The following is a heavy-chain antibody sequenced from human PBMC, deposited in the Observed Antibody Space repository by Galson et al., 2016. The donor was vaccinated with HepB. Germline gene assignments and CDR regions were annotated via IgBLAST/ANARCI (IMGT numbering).Heavy chain of an antibody. D-gene: IGHD6-25*01. J-gene: IGHJ6*02. CDR3: ARDPLHRALGSSGPFYHHHGMDV. CDR1: GGTFSSYG. V-gene: IGHV1-69*13. CDR2: IIPIFGTS. Sequence: SVKVSCKASGGTFSSYGISWVRQAPGQGLEWMGGIIPIFGTSKCPQKFQGRVTFTADESTTTAYMEMSSLTSQDTAVYYCARDPLHRALGSSGPFYHHHGMDVWGQGTTVIVS.